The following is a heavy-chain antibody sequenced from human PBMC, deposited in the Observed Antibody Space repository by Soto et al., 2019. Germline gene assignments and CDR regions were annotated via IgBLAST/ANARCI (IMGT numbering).Heavy chain of an antibody. D-gene: IGHD2-2*01. CDR1: GGTFSSYA. V-gene: IGHV1-69*01. J-gene: IGHJ4*02. Sequence: QVQLVQSGAEVKKPGSSVKVSCKASGGTFSSYAISWVRQAPGQGLEWMGGIIPIFGTANYAQKFQGRVTITADESTSTAYMELSSLRSEDTAVYYCARGRGYCSSTSCYGPHTIYYWGQGTLVTVSS. CDR2: IIPIFGTA. CDR3: ARGRGYCSSTSCYGPHTIYY.